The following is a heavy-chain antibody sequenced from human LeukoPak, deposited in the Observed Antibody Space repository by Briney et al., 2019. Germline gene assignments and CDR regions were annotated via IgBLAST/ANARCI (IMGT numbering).Heavy chain of an antibody. J-gene: IGHJ5*02. D-gene: IGHD2-21*01. CDR2: ISWNSGSI. CDR1: GFTFDDYA. Sequence: GGSLRLSCAASGFTFDDYAMHWVRQAPGKGLEWVSGISWNSGSIGYADSVKGRFTISRDNAKNSLYLQMNSLRAEDTALYYCAKXVAXSXXXXFDPWXQGTLVTVS. CDR3: AKXVAXSXXXXFDP. V-gene: IGHV3-9*01.